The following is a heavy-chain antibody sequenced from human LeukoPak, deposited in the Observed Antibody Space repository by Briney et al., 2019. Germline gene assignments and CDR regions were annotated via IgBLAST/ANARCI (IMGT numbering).Heavy chain of an antibody. V-gene: IGHV3-30*02. D-gene: IGHD3-10*01. J-gene: IGHJ4*02. CDR1: GFTFSTSG. Sequence: GGSLRLSCAASGFTFSTSGMHWVRQAPGKGLEWVAFIRYDGGHTYYADSVKGRFTISRDNSKNTVSLQMNSLRGEDAALYYCASDGRRSGSYSNYFDYWGQGTLVTVSS. CDR3: ASDGRRSGSYSNYFDY. CDR2: IRYDGGHT.